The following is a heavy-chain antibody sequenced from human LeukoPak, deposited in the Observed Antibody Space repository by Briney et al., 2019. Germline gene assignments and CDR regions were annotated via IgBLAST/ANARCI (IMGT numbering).Heavy chain of an antibody. Sequence: SETLSLTCTVSGGSVSSGSYYWSWIRQPPGKGLEWIGYIYYSGSTNYNPSLKGRVTISVDTSKNQFSLKLSSVTAADTAVYYCASINHYDSSGYYADFDYWGQGTLVTVSS. CDR2: IYYSGST. J-gene: IGHJ4*02. V-gene: IGHV4-61*01. CDR1: GGSVSSGSYY. D-gene: IGHD3-22*01. CDR3: ASINHYDSSGYYADFDY.